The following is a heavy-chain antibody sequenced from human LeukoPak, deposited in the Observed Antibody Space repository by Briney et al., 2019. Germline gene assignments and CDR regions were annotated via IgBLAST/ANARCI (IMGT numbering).Heavy chain of an antibody. CDR3: ARLPAYCSSTSCYYDY. D-gene: IGHD2-2*01. CDR2: ISSASGSI. J-gene: IGHJ4*02. CDR1: GFTFSSYG. V-gene: IGHV3-48*04. Sequence: QSGGSLRLSCAASGFTFSSYGMNWVRQAPGKGLEWVSYISSASGSIYYADSVKGRFTISRDNAKNSLFLQMNSLRAEDTAVYYCARLPAYCSSTSCYYDYWGQGTLVTVSS.